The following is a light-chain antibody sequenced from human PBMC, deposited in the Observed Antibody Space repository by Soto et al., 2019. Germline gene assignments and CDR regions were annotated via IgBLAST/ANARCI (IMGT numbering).Light chain of an antibody. CDR1: QSVSTKY. CDR3: QPFVSSPYT. CDR2: GAS. J-gene: IGKJ2*01. V-gene: IGKV3-20*01. Sequence: PGERATLSCRASQSVSTKYLAWYQQKPGQAPRLLIYGASNRATGVRDRISASGSGTDFTLTISRLEPEDFGLYYCQPFVSSPYTFGQGTKVDIK.